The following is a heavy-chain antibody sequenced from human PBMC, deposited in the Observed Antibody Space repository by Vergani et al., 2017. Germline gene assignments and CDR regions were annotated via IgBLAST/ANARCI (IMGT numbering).Heavy chain of an antibody. CDR1: GFTFGDYY. J-gene: IGHJ1*01. CDR2: IKRDGTET. D-gene: IGHD2-15*01. CDR3: ARISGGSAPYLHY. Sequence: ELHLEEPGGGLVQPGGSLRLSCAASGFTFGDYYMAWIRLAPGKGLDWVASIKRDGTETFYVDSVKGRFTIARDNAKTTLYLQMNSLRDEDRGVYYCARISGGSAPYLHYWGQGTLVTVAS. V-gene: IGHV3-7*01.